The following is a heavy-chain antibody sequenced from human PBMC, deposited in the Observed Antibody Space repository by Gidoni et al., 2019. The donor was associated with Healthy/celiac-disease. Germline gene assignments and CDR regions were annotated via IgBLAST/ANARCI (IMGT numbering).Heavy chain of an antibody. D-gene: IGHD3-22*01. CDR1: GYTFTGYY. CDR3: ARDQGYYDSSGYTNWFDP. J-gene: IGHJ5*02. Sequence: QVQLVQSGAEVKKPGASVKVSCKASGYTFTGYYMHWVRQAPGQGLEWMGWINPNSGGTNYAQKFQGRVTMTRDTSICTAYMELSRLRSDDTAVYYCARDQGYYDSSGYTNWFDPWGQGTLVTVSS. CDR2: INPNSGGT. V-gene: IGHV1-2*02.